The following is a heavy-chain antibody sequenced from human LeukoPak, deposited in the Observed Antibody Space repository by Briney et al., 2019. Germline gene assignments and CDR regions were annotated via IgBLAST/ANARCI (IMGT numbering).Heavy chain of an antibody. CDR3: ARVLGEDYFDY. V-gene: IGHV3-7*01. D-gene: IGHD3-10*01. CDR1: GFIFSSYW. Sequence: GGSLRLSCVASGFIFSSYWMGWVRQAPGKGLEWVANIKEDGSEKYYVDSMKGRFTISRDNAKNSLYLQMHSLRAEDTAVYYCARVLGEDYFDYWGQGTLVTVSS. J-gene: IGHJ4*02. CDR2: IKEDGSEK.